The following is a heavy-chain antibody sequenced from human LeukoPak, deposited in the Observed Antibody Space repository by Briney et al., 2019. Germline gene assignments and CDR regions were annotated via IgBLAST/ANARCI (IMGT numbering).Heavy chain of an antibody. D-gene: IGHD3-10*01. J-gene: IGHJ4*02. CDR3: VKDRVWFGELLNPLFDN. CDR1: GFTFDDYA. V-gene: IGHV3-9*01. CDR2: ISWNSGRI. Sequence: GGSLRLSCAASGFTFDDYAMHWVRQAPGKGLEWVSGISWNSGRIGYADSVKGRFTISRDNAKNSLYLQMNSLRAEDTALYYCVKDRVWFGELLNPLFDNWGQGTRVTVSS.